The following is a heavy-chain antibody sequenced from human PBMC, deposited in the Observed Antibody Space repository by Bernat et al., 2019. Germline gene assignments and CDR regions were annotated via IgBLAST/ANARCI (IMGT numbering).Heavy chain of an antibody. Sequence: EEQLLESGGGLVQPGGSLRLSCAASGFTFSSYAMSWVRQAPGKGLEWVSIISVSGTTYYADSVKGRFTISRDNSKNTPYLQMNSLRAEDTAVYHCVRRSGTQYYFDFWGQGTLVTVSS. CDR3: VRRSGTQYYFDF. CDR1: GFTFSSYA. CDR2: ISVSGTT. J-gene: IGHJ4*02. V-gene: IGHV3-23*01. D-gene: IGHD3-10*01.